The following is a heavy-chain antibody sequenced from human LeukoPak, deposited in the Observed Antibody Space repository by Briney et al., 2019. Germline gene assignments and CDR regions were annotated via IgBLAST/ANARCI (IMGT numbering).Heavy chain of an antibody. CDR2: INHSGST. Sequence: SETLSLTCTVSGDSISSYYWSWIRQPPGKGLEWIGEINHSGSTNYNPSLKSRVTISVDTSKNQFSLKLSSVTAADTAVYYCARGPRPRVLHYFDYWGQGTLVTVSS. J-gene: IGHJ4*02. D-gene: IGHD6-6*01. CDR3: ARGPRPRVLHYFDY. CDR1: GDSISSYY. V-gene: IGHV4-34*01.